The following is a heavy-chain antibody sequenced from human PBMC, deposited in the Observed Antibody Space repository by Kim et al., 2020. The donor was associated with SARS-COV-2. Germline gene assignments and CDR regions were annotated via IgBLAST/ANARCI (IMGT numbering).Heavy chain of an antibody. Sequence: GGSLRLSCAASGFTFSTYDMNWVRQAPGKGLEWVSTISGISSHIYYADSVRGRFTISRDNAKTSVYLQMNSLRAEDTAVYYCARVHPPQRYNSMDAWGQGTTVTVSS. J-gene: IGHJ6*02. V-gene: IGHV3-21*01. CDR1: GFTFSTYD. CDR2: ISGISSHI. D-gene: IGHD3-16*02. CDR3: ARVHPPQRYNSMDA.